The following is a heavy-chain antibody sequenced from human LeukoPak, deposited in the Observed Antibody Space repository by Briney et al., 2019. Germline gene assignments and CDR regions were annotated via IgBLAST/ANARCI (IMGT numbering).Heavy chain of an antibody. CDR3: ARGESSNWSFDY. J-gene: IGHJ4*02. Sequence: PSETLSLTCTVSGGSISSGGYYWSWIRQHPGKGLEWIGYIYYSGSSNYNPSLMSRVAISVDTSKNQFSLKLGSVTAADAAVYYCARGESSNWSFDYWGQGTLVTVSS. CDR2: IYYSGSS. D-gene: IGHD6-13*01. CDR1: GGSISSGGYY. V-gene: IGHV4-61*08.